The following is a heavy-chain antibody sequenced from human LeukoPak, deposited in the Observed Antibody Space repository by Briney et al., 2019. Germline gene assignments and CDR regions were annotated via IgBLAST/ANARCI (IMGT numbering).Heavy chain of an antibody. CDR1: GGTFSSYA. J-gene: IGHJ4*02. D-gene: IGHD3-9*01. CDR3: ARVEGHYDILTGYQGKYYFDY. V-gene: IGHV1-69*01. CDR2: IIPIFGTA. Sequence: GSSVKVSCKASGGTFSSYAISWVRQAPGQGLEWMGGIIPIFGTANYVQKFQGRVTITADESTSTAYMELSSLRSEDTAVYYCARVEGHYDILTGYQGKYYFDYWGQGTLVTVSS.